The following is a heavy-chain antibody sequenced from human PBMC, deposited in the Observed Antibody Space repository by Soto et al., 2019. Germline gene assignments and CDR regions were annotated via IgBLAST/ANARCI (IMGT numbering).Heavy chain of an antibody. Sequence: SVKVSCKASGYTFTSYGISWVRQAPGQGLEWMGGIIPIFGTANYAQKFQGRVTITADKSTSTAYMELSSLRSEDTAVYYCARAAMVYYYYYGMDVWGQGTTVTVSS. J-gene: IGHJ6*02. CDR2: IIPIFGTA. D-gene: IGHD5-18*01. CDR1: GYTFTSYG. V-gene: IGHV1-69*06. CDR3: ARAAMVYYYYYGMDV.